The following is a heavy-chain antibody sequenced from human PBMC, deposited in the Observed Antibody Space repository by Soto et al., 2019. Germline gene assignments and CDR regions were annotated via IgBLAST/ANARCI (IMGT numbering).Heavy chain of an antibody. V-gene: IGHV3-33*08. Sequence: QVRLVESGGGVVQPGRSLRLSCAASGFTFRNFGFHWVRQAPGKGLEWVAIVWYDGTNKYYAESLKGRVSISRDNSKNTLYLEMKSLRAEDTAVYYCARDGDVEGGPPPKDYAMDVWGQGTTVTVSS. D-gene: IGHD3-10*01. CDR3: ARDGDVEGGPPPKDYAMDV. CDR2: VWYDGTNK. J-gene: IGHJ6*02. CDR1: GFTFRNFG.